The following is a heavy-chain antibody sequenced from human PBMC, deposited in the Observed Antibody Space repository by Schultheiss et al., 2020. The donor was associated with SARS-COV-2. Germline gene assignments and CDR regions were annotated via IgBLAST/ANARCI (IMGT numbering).Heavy chain of an antibody. D-gene: IGHD2-8*02. V-gene: IGHV4-61*02. CDR3: ARLVSQISVVLVVYVQYNCIDP. CDR1: GGSISSGSYY. J-gene: IGHJ5*02. Sequence: SETLSLTCTVSGGSISSGSYYWSWIRQPAGKGLEWIGRIYTSGSTNYNPSLKSRVTISVDTSKNQFSLKLSSVTAADTAVYYCARLVSQISVVLVVYVQYNCIDPWGQGTLVTVSS. CDR2: IYTSGST.